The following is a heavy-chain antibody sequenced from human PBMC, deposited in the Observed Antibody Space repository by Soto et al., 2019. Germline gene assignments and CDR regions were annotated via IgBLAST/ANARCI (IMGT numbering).Heavy chain of an antibody. J-gene: IGHJ3*02. CDR3: TTDARIVVVTYDGFDI. D-gene: IGHD3-22*01. CDR1: GFNFRNAW. V-gene: IGHV3-15*01. CDR2: IKSKTDGGTT. Sequence: GGSLRLSCAASGFNFRNAWMSWVRQAPGKGLEWVGRIKSKTDGGTTDYAAPVKGRFTISRDDSKNTLYLQTNSLKTEDTAVYYCTTDARIVVVTYDGFDIWGQGTIVTVSS.